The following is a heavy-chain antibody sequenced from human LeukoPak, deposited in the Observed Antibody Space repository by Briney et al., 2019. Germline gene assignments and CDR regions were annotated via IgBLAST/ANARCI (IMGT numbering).Heavy chain of an antibody. CDR1: GGSISSSSYY. CDR3: ARRAYYYDSSGYPTNSPFDY. Sequence: SETLSLTCTVSGGSISSSSYYWGWIRQPPGKGLEWIGSIYYSGSTYYNPSLKSRVTISVDTSKNQFSLKLSSVTAADTAVYYCARRAYYYDSSGYPTNSPFDYWGQGTLVTVSS. V-gene: IGHV4-39*07. D-gene: IGHD3-22*01. J-gene: IGHJ4*02. CDR2: IYYSGST.